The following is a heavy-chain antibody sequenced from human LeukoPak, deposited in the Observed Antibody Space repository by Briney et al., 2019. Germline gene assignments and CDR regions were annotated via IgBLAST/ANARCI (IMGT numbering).Heavy chain of an antibody. CDR2: LYYSGST. V-gene: IGHV4-39*01. CDR1: GGSITNTYYY. CDR3: ASASQSYYVGHYFDT. Sequence: SETLSLTCTVSGGSITNTYYYWGWIRQTPEKGLEWIGSLYYSGSTNYNPSLKSRVSILGDTSKKQFFLNLRSVTAAETAVYYCASASQSYYVGHYFDTWGQGILVSVSS. D-gene: IGHD1-26*01. J-gene: IGHJ4*02.